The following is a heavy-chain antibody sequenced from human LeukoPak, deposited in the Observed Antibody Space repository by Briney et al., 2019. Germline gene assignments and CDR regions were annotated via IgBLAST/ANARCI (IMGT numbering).Heavy chain of an antibody. D-gene: IGHD3-22*01. CDR1: GDSVSSNSAA. V-gene: IGHV6-1*01. J-gene: IGHJ4*02. CDR3: ARVSHYCDSNPSLYYFDY. CDR2: TYYRSKWYN. Sequence: SQTLSLTCAISGDSVSSNSAAWNWIRQSPSRGLEWLGRTYYRSKWYNDYAVSVKSRITINPDTSKNQFSLQLNSVTPEDTAVYYCARVSHYCDSNPSLYYFDYWGQRTLVTVSS.